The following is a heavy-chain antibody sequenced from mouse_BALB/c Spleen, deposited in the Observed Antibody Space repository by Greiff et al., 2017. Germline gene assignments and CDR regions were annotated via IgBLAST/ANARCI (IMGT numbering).Heavy chain of an antibody. D-gene: IGHD1-1*01. V-gene: IGHV1S130*01. CDR3: AISSSYAMDY. CDR2: IHPNSGNT. CDR1: GYTFTSSW. Sequence: QVQLQQPESVLVRPGASVKLSCKASGYTFTSSWMHWAKQRPGQGLEWIGEIHPNSGNTNYNEKFKGKATLTVDTSSSTAYVDLSSLTSEDSAVYYCAISSSYAMDYWGQGTSVTVSS. J-gene: IGHJ4*01.